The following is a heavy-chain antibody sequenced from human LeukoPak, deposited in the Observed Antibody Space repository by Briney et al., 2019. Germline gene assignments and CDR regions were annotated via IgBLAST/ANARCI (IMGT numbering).Heavy chain of an antibody. D-gene: IGHD2-8*01. Sequence: GESLKISCKGSGYSFTSHWIGWVRQMPGKGLEWMGIIYPGDSDTRYSPSFQGQVTISADKSISTAYLQWSSLKASDTAMYYCARRGVYAIDGAPYYYMDVWGKGTTVTVSS. CDR2: IYPGDSDT. CDR1: GYSFTSHW. CDR3: ARRGVYAIDGAPYYYMDV. J-gene: IGHJ6*03. V-gene: IGHV5-51*01.